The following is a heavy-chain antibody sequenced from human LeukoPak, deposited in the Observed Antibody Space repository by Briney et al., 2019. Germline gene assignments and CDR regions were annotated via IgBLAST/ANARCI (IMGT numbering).Heavy chain of an antibody. CDR3: ARDRYPAAREFDY. J-gene: IGHJ4*02. CDR2: LDTDGSDT. Sequence: GGSLRLSCAASGFTYSNYWMHWVRQTPGKGLVWVSRLDTDGSDTSYADSVKGRFTISRDNAKNTLYLQMNNLRAEDTAMYYCARDRYPAAREFDYWGQGTLVTVSS. CDR1: GFTYSNYW. V-gene: IGHV3-74*01. D-gene: IGHD2-2*01.